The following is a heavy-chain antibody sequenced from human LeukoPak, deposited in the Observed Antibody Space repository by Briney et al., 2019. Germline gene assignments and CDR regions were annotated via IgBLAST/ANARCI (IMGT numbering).Heavy chain of an antibody. Sequence: GGSLRLSCAASGFTFDDYAMHWVRQAPGKGLEWVSLISGDGGSTYYADSVKGRFTISRDNAKNSLYLQMNSLRAEDTAVYYCARVHSGYSFDYWGQGTLVTVSS. D-gene: IGHD3-22*01. J-gene: IGHJ4*02. CDR3: ARVHSGYSFDY. CDR1: GFTFDDYA. CDR2: ISGDGGST. V-gene: IGHV3-43*02.